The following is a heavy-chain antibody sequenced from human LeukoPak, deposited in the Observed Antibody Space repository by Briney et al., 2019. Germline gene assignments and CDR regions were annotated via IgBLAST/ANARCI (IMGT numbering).Heavy chain of an antibody. CDR3: ARLDAFDI. CDR1: GGTFSSYA. CDR2: IIPIFGTA. J-gene: IGHJ3*02. Sequence: SVKVSCKASGGTFSSYAISWVRQAPGQGLEWMGGIIPIFGTANYAQKFQGRVTITTDESTSTAYMDLLRSEDTAVYYCARLDAFDIWGQGTMATVSS. V-gene: IGHV1-69*05.